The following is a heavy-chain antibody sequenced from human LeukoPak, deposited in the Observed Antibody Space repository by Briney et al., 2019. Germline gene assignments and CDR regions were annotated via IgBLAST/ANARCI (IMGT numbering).Heavy chain of an antibody. J-gene: IGHJ6*03. CDR3: ARVNYYGSAYMDV. V-gene: IGHV4-34*01. CDR1: GGSFSGYY. D-gene: IGHD3-10*01. Sequence: PSETLSLTCAVYGGSFSGYYWSWIRQPPGKGLEWIGEINHSGSTNYNPSLKSRVTISVDTSKNQFSLKLSSVTAADTAVYYCARVNYYGSAYMDVWGKGTTVTVSS. CDR2: INHSGST.